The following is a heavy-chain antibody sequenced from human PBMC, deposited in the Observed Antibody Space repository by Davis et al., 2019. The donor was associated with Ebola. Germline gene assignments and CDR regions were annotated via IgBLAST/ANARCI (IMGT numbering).Heavy chain of an antibody. CDR3: ARAWVVPAAKNYYYYYYMDV. V-gene: IGHV4-34*01. CDR1: GGSFSGYY. Sequence: SETLSLTCAVYGGSFSGYYWSWIRQPPGKGLEWIGEINHSGSTNYNPSLKSRVTISVDTSKNQFSLKLSSVAAADTAVYYCARAWVVPAAKNYYYYYYMDVWGKGTTVTVSS. J-gene: IGHJ6*03. CDR2: INHSGST. D-gene: IGHD2-2*01.